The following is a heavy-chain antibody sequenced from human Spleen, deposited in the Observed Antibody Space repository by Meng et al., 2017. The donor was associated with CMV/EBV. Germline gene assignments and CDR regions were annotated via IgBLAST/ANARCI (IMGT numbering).Heavy chain of an antibody. CDR3: ARIPLTYYYDTSGNYDTLDY. V-gene: IGHV4-59*01. D-gene: IGHD3-22*01. Sequence: SSYDWSWIRQPPGKGLEWIGYFSYSVSTNYNPSLESRITISVDTSNNQFSLKLSSVTAADTAVYYCARIPLTYYYDTSGNYDTLDYWGQGTLVTVSS. CDR2: FSYSVST. CDR1: SSYD. J-gene: IGHJ4*02.